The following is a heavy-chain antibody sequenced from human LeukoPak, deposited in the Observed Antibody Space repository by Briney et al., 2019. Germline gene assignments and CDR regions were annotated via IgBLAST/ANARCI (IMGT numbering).Heavy chain of an antibody. V-gene: IGHV3-30-3*01. CDR3: ASTVITGTTSRIFDY. J-gene: IGHJ4*02. CDR2: ISYDGSNK. D-gene: IGHD1-7*01. Sequence: GRSLRLSCAASGFTFSSYAMHWVRQAPGKGLEWVAVISYDGSNKYYADSVKGRFTISRDNSKNTLYLQMNSLRAEDTAVYYCASTVITGTTSRIFDYWGQGTLVTVSS. CDR1: GFTFSSYA.